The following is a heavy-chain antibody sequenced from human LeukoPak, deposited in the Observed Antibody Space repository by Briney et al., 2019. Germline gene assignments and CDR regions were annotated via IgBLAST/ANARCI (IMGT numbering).Heavy chain of an antibody. V-gene: IGHV4-31*03. CDR2: IYYSGSA. CDR3: ARDYRGGTWGTQVGYFDY. D-gene: IGHD7-27*01. CDR1: VGSISSGGYY. J-gene: IGHJ4*02. Sequence: ASETLSLTCTVSVGSISSGGYYGSWIRQHRGEGLEWNGYIYYSGSAYYNPSLRSRVTTSVDTSTNQLSMKLSSVNAEDTAVYYCARDYRGGTWGTQVGYFDYWGQGTLVTVSS.